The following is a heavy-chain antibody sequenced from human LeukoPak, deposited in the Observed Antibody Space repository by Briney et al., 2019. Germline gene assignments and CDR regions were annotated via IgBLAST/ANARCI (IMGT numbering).Heavy chain of an antibody. V-gene: IGHV4-34*01. CDR3: ASGYDSSGYSAAY. Sequence: SETLSLTCAVYGGSFSGYYWSWIRQPPGKGLEWIGEINHSGSANYNPSLKSRVTISVDTSKNQFSLKLSSVTAADTAVYYCASGYDSSGYSAAYWGQGTLVTVSS. J-gene: IGHJ4*02. D-gene: IGHD3-22*01. CDR2: INHSGSA. CDR1: GGSFSGYY.